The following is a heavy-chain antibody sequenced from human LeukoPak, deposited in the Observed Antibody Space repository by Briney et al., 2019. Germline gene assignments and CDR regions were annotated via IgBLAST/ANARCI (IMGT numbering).Heavy chain of an antibody. CDR3: AKEGAAAGTFYYYYYMDV. J-gene: IGHJ6*03. CDR2: ISGSGDST. D-gene: IGHD6-13*01. V-gene: IGHV3-23*01. CDR1: GFTFIAYA. Sequence: GGSLRLSCAASGFTFIAYAMTWVRQAPGKGLEWVSGISGSGDSTYYADSVKGRCTISRDNSKNTLYLQMNSLRAEDTAVYYCAKEGAAAGTFYYYYYMDVWGKGTTVTVSS.